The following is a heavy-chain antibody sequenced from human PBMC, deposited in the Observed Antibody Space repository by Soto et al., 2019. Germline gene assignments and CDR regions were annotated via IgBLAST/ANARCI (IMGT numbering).Heavy chain of an antibody. J-gene: IGHJ4*02. Sequence: QVQLVQSGAEVKKPGASVKVSCKASGYTFTSYGITWVRQAPGQGLEWMGWISAYNGNTNYAQKYQGRLTMTTDTSTSTSYMELRSLRSDDTAVYYCARDVRSGPILRFFDNYWGQGTLVTVSS. CDR3: ARDVRSGPILRFFDNY. D-gene: IGHD3-9*01. CDR1: GYTFTSYG. CDR2: ISAYNGNT. V-gene: IGHV1-18*04.